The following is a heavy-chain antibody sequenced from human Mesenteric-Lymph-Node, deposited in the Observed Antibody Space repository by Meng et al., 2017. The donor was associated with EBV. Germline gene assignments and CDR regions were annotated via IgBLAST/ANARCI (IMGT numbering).Heavy chain of an antibody. CDR2: VYYNGNT. CDR3: ARALVRGVMPSVIRFDP. V-gene: IGHV4-39*07. Sequence: QPQLQESGPGLVKPSXILSLTCPXSGGSTSSSNYYWGWIRQPPGKAPEWIGTVYYNGNTNYNPFLQSRVTISIDTSKNQFSLKLNSVTAADTAVYYCARALVRGVMPSVIRFDPWGPGTLVTVSS. J-gene: IGHJ5*02. D-gene: IGHD3-10*01. CDR1: GGSTSSSNYY.